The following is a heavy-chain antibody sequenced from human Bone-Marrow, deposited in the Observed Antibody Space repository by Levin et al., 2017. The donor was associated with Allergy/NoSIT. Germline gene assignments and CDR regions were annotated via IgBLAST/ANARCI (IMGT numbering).Heavy chain of an antibody. V-gene: IGHV3-30-3*01. CDR2: ISYDGSNK. J-gene: IGHJ3*02. CDR3: ARENRPLLFGDDSSGYDAFDI. CDR1: GFTFSSYA. D-gene: IGHD3-22*01. Sequence: PGGSLRLSCAASGFTFSSYAMHWVRQAPGKGLEWVAVISYDGSNKYYADSVKGRFTISRDNSKNTLYLQMNSLRAEDTAVYYCARENRPLLFGDDSSGYDAFDIWGQGTMVTASS.